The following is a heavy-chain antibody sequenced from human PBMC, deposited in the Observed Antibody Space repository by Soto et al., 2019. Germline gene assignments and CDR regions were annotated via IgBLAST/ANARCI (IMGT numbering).Heavy chain of an antibody. CDR2: ITSRSYI. CDR1: GFTFSDYA. D-gene: IGHD2-2*01. J-gene: IGHJ6*03. V-gene: IGHV3-21*01. Sequence: PGGSLRLSCVVSGFTFSDYAMNWVRQAPGKGLEWGSSITSRSYIYYADSVKGRFTISRDNAQNSLYLQMNSLRAEDTAIYYCARDIVAVPDPYYSFYMEVWGKGTTVTVSS. CDR3: ARDIVAVPDPYYSFYMEV.